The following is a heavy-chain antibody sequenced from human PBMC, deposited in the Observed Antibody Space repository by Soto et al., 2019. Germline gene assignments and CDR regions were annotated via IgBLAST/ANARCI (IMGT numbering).Heavy chain of an antibody. CDR3: AHTMPPRVADY. D-gene: IGHD2-2*01. J-gene: IGHJ4*02. CDR2: IYWDDDK. CDR1: WFSLTHSGVG. V-gene: IGHV2-5*02. Sequence: SGPPLVNPTQTLTLNRNFSWFSLTHSGVGVGWIRQPPGKALEWHALIYWDDDKRYSPSLKSRLTITKDTSKNQVVLTMTNMDPVDTATYYCAHTMPPRVADYWGQGTLVTVSS.